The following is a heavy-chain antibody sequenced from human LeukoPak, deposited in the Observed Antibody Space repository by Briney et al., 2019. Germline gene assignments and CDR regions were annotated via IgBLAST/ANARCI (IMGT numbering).Heavy chain of an antibody. CDR1: GDSVSSYDAT. D-gene: IGHD6-6*01. CDR2: TSYRSKWGN. Sequence: SQTLSLTCAISGDSVSSYDATWNWVRQSPARGIEWLGSTSYRSKWGNDYGVSVKSRITINPDTSKNQFSLHLNSVTPEATAVYYCARVSSRASDVWGQGTVVTVSP. V-gene: IGHV6-1*01. J-gene: IGHJ3*01. CDR3: ARVSSRASDV.